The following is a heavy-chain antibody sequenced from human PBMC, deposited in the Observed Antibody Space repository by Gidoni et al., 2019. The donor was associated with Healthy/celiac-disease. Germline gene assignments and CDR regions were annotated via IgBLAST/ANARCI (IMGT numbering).Heavy chain of an antibody. V-gene: IGHV4-61*02. J-gene: IGHJ6*02. CDR1: AGSISSGSYY. Sequence: QVQLQESRPGLVKPSQTLSLTCTASAGSISSGSYYCSWIRQPAGKGLEWCGRIYTSGSTNYNPSLKSRDTISVDTSKNQFSLKLSSVTAADTAVYYCARTTVTTRYYYGMDVWGQGTTVTVSS. D-gene: IGHD4-4*01. CDR3: ARTTVTTRYYYGMDV. CDR2: IYTSGST.